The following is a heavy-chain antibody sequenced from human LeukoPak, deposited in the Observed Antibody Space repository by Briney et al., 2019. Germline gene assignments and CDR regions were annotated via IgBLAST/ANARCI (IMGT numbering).Heavy chain of an antibody. J-gene: IGHJ4*02. V-gene: IGHV4-59*01. Sequence: SESLSLTRTLSGGSISTYYWSWIRQPPGKGLEWIGYIYHSRSTNYNPSLKSRVTISVDTSKNQFSLKLSSVTAADTAVYYCARGGGYASPIGYWGQGALVTVSS. CDR3: ARGGGYASPIGY. CDR2: IYHSRST. D-gene: IGHD5-12*01. CDR1: GGSISTYY.